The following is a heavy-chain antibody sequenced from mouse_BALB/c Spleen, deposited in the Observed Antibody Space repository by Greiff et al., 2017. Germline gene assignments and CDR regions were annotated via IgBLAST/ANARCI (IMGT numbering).Heavy chain of an antibody. D-gene: IGHD2-1*01. J-gene: IGHJ4*01. V-gene: IGHV1-69*01. CDR1: GYTFTDYW. CDR3: AREWGNYVNDGMDY. CDR2: IDTSDSYT. Sequence: VQLQQPGAELVMPGASVKMSCKASGYTFTDYWMHWVKQRPGQGLEWIGAIDTSDSYTSYNQKFKGKATLTVDESSNTAYMQLSSLTSEDSAVYYCAREWGNYVNDGMDYWGQGTSVTVSA.